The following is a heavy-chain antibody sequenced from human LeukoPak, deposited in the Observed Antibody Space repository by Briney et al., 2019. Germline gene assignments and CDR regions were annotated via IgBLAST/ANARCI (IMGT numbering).Heavy chain of an antibody. J-gene: IGHJ6*03. Sequence: PGGSLRLSCAASGFTFSSYWMHWVRQAPGKGLVWVSRINSDGSSTSYADSVKGRFTISRDNAKNTLYLQMNSLRAEDTAVYFCARGDRASSSIYYFYMDVWGKGTTVTVSS. V-gene: IGHV3-74*01. D-gene: IGHD6-6*01. CDR2: INSDGSST. CDR1: GFTFSSYW. CDR3: ARGDRASSSIYYFYMDV.